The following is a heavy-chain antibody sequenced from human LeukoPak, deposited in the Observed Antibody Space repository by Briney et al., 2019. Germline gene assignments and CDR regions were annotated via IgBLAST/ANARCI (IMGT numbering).Heavy chain of an antibody. D-gene: IGHD3-3*01. CDR1: GGSISSSGYY. J-gene: IGHJ4*02. CDR3: ARDGGRGFWSGYGY. V-gene: IGHV4-39*07. CDR2: IYSSAST. Sequence: PSETLSLTCTVSGGSISSSGYYWGWGREPPGKGLECVGCIYSSASTYYTPSLKTRVTISVDTSKNQTSLKLSSVTAADTAVYYCARDGGRGFWSGYGYWGQGTLVTVSS.